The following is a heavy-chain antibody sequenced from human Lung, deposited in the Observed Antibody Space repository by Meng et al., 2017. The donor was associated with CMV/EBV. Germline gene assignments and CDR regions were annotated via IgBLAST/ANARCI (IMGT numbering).Heavy chain of an antibody. Sequence: GESLKISCVASGFTFSNYGINWVRQAPGKGLEWVSSISSSGSVIYYADSVKGRFNVSRDNAKNSVHLQMSSLRAEETAVYYCATVGVVIISKGYWADVWGRGXTVTVSS. CDR2: ISSSGSVI. CDR1: GFTFSNYG. V-gene: IGHV3-21*01. D-gene: IGHD3-3*01. J-gene: IGHJ6*02. CDR3: ATVGVVIISKGYWADV.